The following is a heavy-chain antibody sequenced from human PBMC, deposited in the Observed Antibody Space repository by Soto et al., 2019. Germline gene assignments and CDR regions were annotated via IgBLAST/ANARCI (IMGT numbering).Heavy chain of an antibody. V-gene: IGHV3-30*18. J-gene: IGHJ6*02. CDR2: ISYDGSNK. CDR3: AKDLDSGYDLVYYYYGMDV. D-gene: IGHD5-12*01. Sequence: GESLKISCAASGFTFSSYGMHWVRQAPGKGLEWVAVISYDGSNKYYADSVKGRFTISRDNSKNTLYLQMNSLRAEDTAVYYCAKDLDSGYDLVYYYYGMDVWGQGTTVTVSS. CDR1: GFTFSSYG.